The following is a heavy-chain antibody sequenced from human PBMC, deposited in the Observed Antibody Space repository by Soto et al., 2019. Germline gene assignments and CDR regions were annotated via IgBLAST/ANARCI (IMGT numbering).Heavy chain of an antibody. CDR1: GGTFSSYT. CDR3: ARTSGRDYGDYDPDYAFDI. V-gene: IGHV1-69*02. Sequence: SVKVSCKASGGTFSSYTISWVRQAPGQGLEWMGRIIPILGIANYAQRFQGRVTITADKSTSTAYMELSSLRSEDTAVYYCARTSGRDYGDYDPDYAFDIWGQGTMVTVSS. CDR2: IIPILGIA. D-gene: IGHD4-17*01. J-gene: IGHJ3*02.